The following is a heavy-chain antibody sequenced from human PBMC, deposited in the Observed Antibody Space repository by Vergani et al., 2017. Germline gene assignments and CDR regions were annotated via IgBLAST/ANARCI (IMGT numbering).Heavy chain of an antibody. CDR3: GTTPRSEQWLVYYFDY. Sequence: EVQLVESGGGLIQPGGSLRLSCAASGFTVSSNYMSWVRQAPGKGLEWVSVIYSGGSTYYAESVKGRFTIARDNSTNTLYLQMNSLRAEDTAVYYWGTTPRSEQWLVYYFDYWGQGTLVTVSS. D-gene: IGHD6-19*01. CDR1: GFTVSSNY. CDR2: IYSGGST. J-gene: IGHJ4*02. V-gene: IGHV3-53*01.